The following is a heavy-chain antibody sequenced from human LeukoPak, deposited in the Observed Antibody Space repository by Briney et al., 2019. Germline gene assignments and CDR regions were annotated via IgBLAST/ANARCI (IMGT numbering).Heavy chain of an antibody. J-gene: IGHJ4*02. CDR1: GGSFSGYY. Sequence: SETLSLTCAVYGGSFSGYYWSWIRQPPGKGLEWIGEINHSGSTNYNPSLKSRVTISVDTSKNQFSLKLSSVTAADTAVYYCARVDYSNYGGNADYWGQGTLVTVSS. V-gene: IGHV4-34*01. CDR2: INHSGST. D-gene: IGHD4-11*01. CDR3: ARVDYSNYGGNADY.